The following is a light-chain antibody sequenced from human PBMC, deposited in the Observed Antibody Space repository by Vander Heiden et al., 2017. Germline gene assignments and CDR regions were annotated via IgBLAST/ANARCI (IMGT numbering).Light chain of an antibody. Sequence: IVMTQSPDSLAVSPGERATPNRKSSQSVFYSGNKENYVAWSQQKPGRPPRGVIYRASTREAGVPDRFIGSGSGTDCTLTSSSMQAEDVAVYYCQQYYRTPQTFGQGTKVEI. CDR2: RAS. J-gene: IGKJ1*01. CDR1: QSVFYSGNKENY. V-gene: IGKV4-1*01. CDR3: QQYYRTPQT.